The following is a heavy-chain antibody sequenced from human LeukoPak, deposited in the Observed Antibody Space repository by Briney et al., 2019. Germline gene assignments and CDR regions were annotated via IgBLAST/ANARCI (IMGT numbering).Heavy chain of an antibody. Sequence: SETLSLTCTVSGVSISSYYWSWIRQPPRKGLEWIGYRYYRGSTTYNPSLKSRVTISVDTSKNQFSLKLSAVTAADTAVYYCATLGSFDYWGQGTLVTVSS. J-gene: IGHJ4*02. CDR3: ATLGSFDY. D-gene: IGHD7-27*01. V-gene: IGHV4-59*01. CDR1: GVSISSYY. CDR2: RYYRGST.